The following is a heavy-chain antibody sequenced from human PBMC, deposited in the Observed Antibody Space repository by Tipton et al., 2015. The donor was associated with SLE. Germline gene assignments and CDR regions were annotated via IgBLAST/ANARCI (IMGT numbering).Heavy chain of an antibody. CDR3: ASDMTTVNY. J-gene: IGHJ4*02. V-gene: IGHV3-48*01. Sequence: SLRLSCAASGFTFSSYSMNWVRQAPGKGLEWVSYISSSSSTIYYADSVKGRFTISRDNAKNSLYLQMNSLRAEDTAVYYCASDMTTVNYWGQGTLVTVSS. CDR1: GFTFSSYS. D-gene: IGHD4-17*01. CDR2: ISSSSSTI.